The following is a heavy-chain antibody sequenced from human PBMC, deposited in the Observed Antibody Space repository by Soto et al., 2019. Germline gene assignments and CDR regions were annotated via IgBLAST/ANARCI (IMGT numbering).Heavy chain of an antibody. D-gene: IGHD3-22*01. Sequence: QVQLVQSGAEVKKPGSSVKVSCKASGGTFSSYTISWVRQAPGQGLEWMGRIIPILGIANYAQKFQGRVTITADKSTSTAYMELSSLRSEDKAVYYCADDSSGYYYGYWGQGTLVTVSS. CDR1: GGTFSSYT. J-gene: IGHJ4*02. CDR3: ADDSSGYYYGY. CDR2: IIPILGIA. V-gene: IGHV1-69*02.